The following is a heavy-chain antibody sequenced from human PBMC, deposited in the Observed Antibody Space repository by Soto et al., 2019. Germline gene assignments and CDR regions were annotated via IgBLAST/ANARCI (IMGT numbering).Heavy chain of an antibody. J-gene: IGHJ6*02. CDR2: MNPSSGNT. CDR3: ARGRQYSSSFDYYYYYGMDV. V-gene: IGHV1-8*01. Sequence: ASVKVSCKASGYTFTSYDINWVRQATGQGLEWMGWMNPSSGNTGYAQKFQGRVTMTRNTSISTAYMELSSLRSEDTAVYYCARGRQYSSSFDYYYYYGMDVWGQGTTVTVSS. CDR1: GYTFTSYD. D-gene: IGHD6-13*01.